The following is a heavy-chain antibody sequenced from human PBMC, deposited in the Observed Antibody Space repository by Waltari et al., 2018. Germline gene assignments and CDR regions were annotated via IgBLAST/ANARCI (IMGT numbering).Heavy chain of an antibody. CDR3: AREGYGDYDAFDI. CDR2: INSDGSST. J-gene: IGHJ3*02. V-gene: IGHV3-74*01. D-gene: IGHD4-17*01. CDR1: GFTFSSYW. Sequence: EVQLVESGGGLVQPGGSLRLSCAASGFTFSSYWMHWVRQAPGKGLVWVSRINSDGSSTSYADSVKGRFTISRDKAKNTLYLQMNSLRAEDTAVYYCAREGYGDYDAFDIWGQGTMVTVSS.